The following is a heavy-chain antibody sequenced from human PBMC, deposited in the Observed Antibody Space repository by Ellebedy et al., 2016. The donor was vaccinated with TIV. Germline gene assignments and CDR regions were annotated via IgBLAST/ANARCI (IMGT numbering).Heavy chain of an antibody. V-gene: IGHV4-59*08. D-gene: IGHD6-6*01. CDR2: IYYSGST. J-gene: IGHJ4*02. CDR1: GGSISSYY. CDR3: AKRGEYSSSSDY. Sequence: MPSETLSLTCTVSGGSISSYYWSWIRPPPGKGLEWIGYIYYSGSTNYNPSLKSRVTISVDTSKNQFSLKLSSVTAADTAVYYCAKRGEYSSSSDYWGQGTLVTVSS.